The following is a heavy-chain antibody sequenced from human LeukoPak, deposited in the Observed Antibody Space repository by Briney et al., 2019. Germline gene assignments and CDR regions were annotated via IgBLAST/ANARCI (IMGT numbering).Heavy chain of an antibody. Sequence: PSETLSLTCTVSGGSISSYYWSWIRLRPGKGLEWIGDIYYSGSTNYNPSLKSRVTISVDTSKNQFSLKLSSVTAADTAVYYCARDSLTGEGAFDIWGQGTMVTVSS. CDR2: IYYSGST. CDR1: GGSISSYY. V-gene: IGHV4-59*01. J-gene: IGHJ3*02. D-gene: IGHD7-27*01. CDR3: ARDSLTGEGAFDI.